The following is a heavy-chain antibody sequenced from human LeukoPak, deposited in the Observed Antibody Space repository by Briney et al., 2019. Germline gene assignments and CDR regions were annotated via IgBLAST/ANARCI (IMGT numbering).Heavy chain of an antibody. D-gene: IGHD4-23*01. V-gene: IGHV3-23*01. Sequence: GGSLRLSCAASGFTFSSYAMGWVRQAPGKGLEWVSDITFKGDIQNYADSVKGRFTISRDNAKNTLYLQMNSLSTEDTAVYYCASGYSSDYGGNVYWGRGTLVTVSS. CDR2: ITFKGDIQ. CDR1: GFTFSSYA. J-gene: IGHJ4*02. CDR3: ASGYSSDYGGNVY.